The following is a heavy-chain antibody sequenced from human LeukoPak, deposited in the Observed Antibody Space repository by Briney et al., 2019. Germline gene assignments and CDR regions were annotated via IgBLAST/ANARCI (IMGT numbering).Heavy chain of an antibody. V-gene: IGHV1-2*02. CDR3: ARGTGTTSGGAAY. CDR2: INPNSGGT. Sequence: ASVKVSCKASGYTFTGYYMHWVRLAPGQGLEWMGWINPNSGGTNYAQKFQGRVTMTRDTSISTAYMELSRLRSDDTAVYYCARGTGTTSGGAAYWGQGTLVTVSS. CDR1: GYTFTGYY. D-gene: IGHD1-7*01. J-gene: IGHJ4*02.